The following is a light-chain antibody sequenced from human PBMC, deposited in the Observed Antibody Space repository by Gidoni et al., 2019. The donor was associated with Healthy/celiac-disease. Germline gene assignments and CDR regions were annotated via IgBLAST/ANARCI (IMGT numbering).Light chain of an antibody. CDR2: AAS. CDR3: QQSYSTPLT. J-gene: IGKJ4*01. Sequence: DIQMTQSPSSLSASVGDRVTITCRASQSISIYLNWYQQKPGKAPKHLIYAASSLQSGVPSRFSGSGSGTDFTLTISSLQPEDFATYYCQQSYSTPLTFGGGTKVEIK. V-gene: IGKV1-39*01. CDR1: QSISIY.